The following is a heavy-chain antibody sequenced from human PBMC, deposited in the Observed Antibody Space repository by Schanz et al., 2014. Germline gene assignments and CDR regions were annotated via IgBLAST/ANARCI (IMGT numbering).Heavy chain of an antibody. V-gene: IGHV3-66*01. CDR2: IYTSGST. Sequence: EVQLVESGGGLVQPGGSLRLSCAASGFTVSSNYMGWVRQAPGKGLGWVSGIYTSGSTYYADSMRGRFTFSIDNSKNTLYLQMNSLRGEDAGVYCCGRRKHAFDIWGQGTMVTVSS. J-gene: IGHJ3*02. CDR1: GFTVSSNY. CDR3: GRRKHAFDI.